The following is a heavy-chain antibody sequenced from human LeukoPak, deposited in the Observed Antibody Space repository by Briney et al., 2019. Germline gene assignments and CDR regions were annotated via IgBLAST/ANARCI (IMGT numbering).Heavy chain of an antibody. V-gene: IGHV4-39*01. J-gene: IGHJ3*02. D-gene: IGHD4-11*01. Sequence: PSETLSLTCTVSGGSISSSSYYWGWIRQPPGKGLEWIGSIYYSGSTYYNPSLKSRVTISVDTSKNQFSLKLSSVTAADTAVYYCARLSKPATTTNGHAFDIWGQGTMVTVSS. CDR1: GGSISSSSYY. CDR3: ARLSKPATTTNGHAFDI. CDR2: IYYSGST.